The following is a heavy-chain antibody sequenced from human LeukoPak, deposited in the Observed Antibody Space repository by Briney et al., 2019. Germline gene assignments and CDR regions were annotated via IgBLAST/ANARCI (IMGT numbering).Heavy chain of an antibody. CDR1: GYTFTSYG. D-gene: IGHD2-2*02. J-gene: IGHJ2*01. CDR2: ISAYNGNT. Sequence: GAXXXXSCKASGYTFTSYGISWVRQAPGQGLEWMGWISAYNGNTNYAQKLQGRVTMTTDTSTSTAYMELRSLRSDDTAVYYCARALYCSSTSCYTVHWYFDLWGRGTLVTVSS. CDR3: ARALYCSSTSCYTVHWYFDL. V-gene: IGHV1-18*01.